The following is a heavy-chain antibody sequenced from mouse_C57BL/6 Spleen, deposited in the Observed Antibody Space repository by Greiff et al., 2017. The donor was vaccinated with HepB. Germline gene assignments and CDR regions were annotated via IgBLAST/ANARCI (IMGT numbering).Heavy chain of an antibody. V-gene: IGHV14-4*01. D-gene: IGHD4-1*01. CDR2: IDPENGDT. Sequence: EVKLMESGAELVRPGASVKLSCTASGFNIKDDYMHWVKQRPEQGLEWIGWIDPENGDTEYASKFQGKATITADTSSNTAYLQLSSLTSEDTAVYYCTTELGRQRYFDVWGTGTTVTVSS. J-gene: IGHJ1*03. CDR1: GFNIKDDY. CDR3: TTELGRQRYFDV.